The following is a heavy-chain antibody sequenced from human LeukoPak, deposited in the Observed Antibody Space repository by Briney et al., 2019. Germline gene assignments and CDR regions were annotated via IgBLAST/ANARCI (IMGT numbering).Heavy chain of an antibody. D-gene: IGHD6-6*01. Sequence: ASVKVSCKASGYTFSSYYMHWVRQAPGQGLEWMGIINPSGGSTGYAQKFQGRVTMTRDTSISTAYMELSRLRSDDTAVYYCASSLGQLPEEDYWGQGTLVTVSS. J-gene: IGHJ4*02. CDR2: INPSGGST. CDR1: GYTFSSYY. V-gene: IGHV1-46*01. CDR3: ASSLGQLPEEDY.